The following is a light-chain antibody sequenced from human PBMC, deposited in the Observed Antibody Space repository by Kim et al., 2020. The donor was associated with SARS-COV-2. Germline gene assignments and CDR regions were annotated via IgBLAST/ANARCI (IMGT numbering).Light chain of an antibody. CDR1: NSNIGSNA. V-gene: IGLV1-44*01. CDR3: AAWDDRQIGWV. Sequence: VLTQPPSASGTPGQRVTISCSGSNSNIGSNAVNWYQQLPGTAPKLLIYSNDQRPSGVPDRFSGSKSGTSASLAISGLQSEDEADYYCAAWDDRQIGWVFGGGTQLTVL. J-gene: IGLJ3*02. CDR2: SND.